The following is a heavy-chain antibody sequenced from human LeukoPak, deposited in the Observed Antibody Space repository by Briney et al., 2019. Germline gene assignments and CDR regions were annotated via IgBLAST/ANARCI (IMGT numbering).Heavy chain of an antibody. Sequence: GGSLRLSCTASGFTFSSYAMNWVRQPPGKGLEWVGRIKSKTDGGTTDYAEPVKGRFTISRDDSKNTLCLQMNFLKTEDTALYYCAAVSVDYGDSSFDFWGQGTLVTVSS. D-gene: IGHD4-17*01. CDR2: IKSKTDGGTT. V-gene: IGHV3-15*01. CDR3: AAVSVDYGDSSFDF. J-gene: IGHJ4*02. CDR1: GFTFSSYA.